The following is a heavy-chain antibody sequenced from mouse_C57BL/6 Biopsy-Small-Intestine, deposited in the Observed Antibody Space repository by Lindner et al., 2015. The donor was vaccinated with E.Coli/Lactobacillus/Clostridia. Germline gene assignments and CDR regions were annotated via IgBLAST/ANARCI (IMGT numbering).Heavy chain of an antibody. V-gene: IGHV1-81*01. CDR2: IIPIFGTP. D-gene: IGHD1-1*02. CDR1: GGAFSSSA. J-gene: IGHJ4*01. Sequence: SVKVSCKASGGAFSSSAISWVRQAPGQGLEWMGGIIPIFGTPNYAQKFQGRVTITADESTSTAYMELSSLRSEDTAVYYCAGGWATQYSDYWGQGTLVTVSS. CDR3: AGGWATQYSDY.